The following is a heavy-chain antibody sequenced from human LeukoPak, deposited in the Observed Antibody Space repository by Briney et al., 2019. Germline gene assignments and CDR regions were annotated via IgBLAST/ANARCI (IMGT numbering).Heavy chain of an antibody. CDR2: IYRGGSN. V-gene: IGHV3-53*01. CDR3: ARIFYYGSGNNWFDP. J-gene: IGHJ5*02. CDR1: GFTFSTHW. D-gene: IGHD3-10*01. Sequence: GGSLRLSCVGSGFTFSTHWMSWVRQAPGKGLEWVSVIYRGGSNDYGDSVKGRFTISRDNSKNTLYLQMNSLRAEDTAIYYCARIFYYGSGNNWFDPWGQGTLVTVSS.